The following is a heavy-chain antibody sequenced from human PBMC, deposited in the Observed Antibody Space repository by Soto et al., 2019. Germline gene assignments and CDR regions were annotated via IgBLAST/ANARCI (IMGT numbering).Heavy chain of an antibody. Sequence: ASVKVSCKASGYTFTSYGTNWVRQAPGQGLEWMGWISAYNGNTKYSQKLQGRVTMTTDTSTSTAYMELRSLRSEDTAVYYCASMHSSGWDNWFDHWGQGTLVTVSS. V-gene: IGHV1-18*04. CDR3: ASMHSSGWDNWFDH. CDR1: GYTFTSYG. CDR2: ISAYNGNT. D-gene: IGHD6-25*01. J-gene: IGHJ5*02.